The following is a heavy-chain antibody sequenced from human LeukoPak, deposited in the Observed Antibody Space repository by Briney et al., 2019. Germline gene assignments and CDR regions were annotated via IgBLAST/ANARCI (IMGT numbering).Heavy chain of an antibody. CDR1: GGSISSYY. D-gene: IGHD3-10*01. CDR2: VYYSGST. J-gene: IGHJ4*02. Sequence: SETLSLTCTVSGGSISSYYWSWIRQPPGKGLEWIGFVYYSGSTNYNPSLKSRVTISVDMSKNQFSLKLSSVTAADTAIYYCATLWSFFDYWGRGTLVTVSS. CDR3: ATLWSFFDY. V-gene: IGHV4-59*01.